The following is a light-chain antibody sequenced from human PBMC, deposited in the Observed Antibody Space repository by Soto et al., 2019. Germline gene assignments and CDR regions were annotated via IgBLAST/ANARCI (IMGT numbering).Light chain of an antibody. J-gene: IGKJ2*01. Sequence: EIVMTQSPATLSVSLGERVTLSCRASQSVSSYFAWYQQKPGQAPRLLISDASTRATDIPDRFSGSGSGTDFTLTISSLHSTDLAVYYCLQYSTWPPLYTFGQGTKLEIK. CDR1: QSVSSY. CDR3: LQYSTWPPLYT. CDR2: DAS. V-gene: IGKV3-15*01.